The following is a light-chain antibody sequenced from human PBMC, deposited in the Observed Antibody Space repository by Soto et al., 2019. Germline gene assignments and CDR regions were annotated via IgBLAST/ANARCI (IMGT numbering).Light chain of an antibody. CDR3: QKHNSAPQT. V-gene: IGKV1-27*01. Sequence: DIQMTQSPSSLSASVVDRVTITCRASQGIIDYLAWYQQKPGKAPKLLIYAASTLPSGVPSRFSGSGSGTDFTLTISSLQPEDVATYYCQKHNSAPQTFGQGTKVEIK. J-gene: IGKJ1*01. CDR1: QGIIDY. CDR2: AAS.